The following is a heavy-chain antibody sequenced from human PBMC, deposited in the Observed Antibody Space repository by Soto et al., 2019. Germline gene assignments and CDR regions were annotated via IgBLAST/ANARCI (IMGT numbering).Heavy chain of an antibody. D-gene: IGHD4-4*01. CDR1: GFTFRNYD. CDR3: ARTYRDFYGLDV. Sequence: EVQLVESGGGLVQPGGSLRLSCEASGFTFRNYDMHWVRQGTGKGLEWVSGISAAGDPDYADSVEGRFTISRENAQNSFFLQMNSLRVGDTAVYYCARTYRDFYGLDVWGQVTTVIVSS. J-gene: IGHJ6*02. CDR2: ISAAGDP. V-gene: IGHV3-13*05.